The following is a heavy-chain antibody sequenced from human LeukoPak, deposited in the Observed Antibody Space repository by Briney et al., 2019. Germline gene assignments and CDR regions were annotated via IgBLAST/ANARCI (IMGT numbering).Heavy chain of an antibody. Sequence: GGSLRLSCAASEFTFNRFWMHWVRQAPGKGLVWVSRIISDGSSTNYADSVKGRFTISRDNAKNTLYLQMNSLRAEDTALYYCAREDVDITVATSGAFDIWGQGTMVTVFS. CDR3: AREDVDITVATSGAFDI. V-gene: IGHV3-74*01. D-gene: IGHD6-19*01. CDR1: EFTFNRFW. J-gene: IGHJ3*02. CDR2: IISDGSST.